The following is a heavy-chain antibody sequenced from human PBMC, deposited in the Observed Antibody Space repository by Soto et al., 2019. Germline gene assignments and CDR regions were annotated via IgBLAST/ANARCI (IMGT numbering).Heavy chain of an antibody. CDR2: ISGSGGSP. Sequence: PGGSLRLSCAASGFTFNSYTMAWVRQATGKGLEWVSSISGSGGSPSYADSVQGRFTISRDNSRNTLSLQMNSLRAEDTATYYCQKEECSGNFFYVPDYRGKGSLDRVSS. CDR3: QKEECSGNFFYVPDY. CDR1: GFTFNSYT. D-gene: IGHD2-15*01. V-gene: IGHV3-23*01. J-gene: IGHJ4*02.